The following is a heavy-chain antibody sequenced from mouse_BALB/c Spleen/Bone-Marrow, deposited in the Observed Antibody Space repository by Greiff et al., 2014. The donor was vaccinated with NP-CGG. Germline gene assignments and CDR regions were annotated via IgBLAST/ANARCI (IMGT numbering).Heavy chain of an antibody. CDR1: GYTFTSYW. CDR3: RCYDYTMDY. J-gene: IGHJ4*01. V-gene: IGHV1S22*01. CDR2: IYPGSGTI. Sequence: LQQPGSELVRPGASVKLSCKASGYTFTSYWIHWVKQRPGQGLEWIGNIYPGSGTINYDEKFKNKATLTVDTSSSIAYMQLSSLTSGDSAVYYCRCYDYTMDYWGQGTSVTVSS. D-gene: IGHD1-1*01.